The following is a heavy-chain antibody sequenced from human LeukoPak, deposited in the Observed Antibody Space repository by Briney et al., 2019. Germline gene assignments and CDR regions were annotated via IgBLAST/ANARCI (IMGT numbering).Heavy chain of an antibody. J-gene: IGHJ3*02. Sequence: PSQTLSLTCTVSGGSISSGDYYWSWIRQPPGKGLEWIGYIYYSGSTYYNPSLKSRVTISVDTSKNQFSLKLSSVTAADTAVYYCARDQGDVGGGGGAFDIRGQGTMVTVSS. CDR3: ARDQGDVGGGGGAFDI. CDR1: GGSISSGDYY. V-gene: IGHV4-30-4*01. D-gene: IGHD3-16*01. CDR2: IYYSGST.